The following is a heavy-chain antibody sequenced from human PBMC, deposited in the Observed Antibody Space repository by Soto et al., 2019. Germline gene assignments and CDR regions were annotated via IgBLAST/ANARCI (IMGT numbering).Heavy chain of an antibody. CDR3: ARDEGSKDIVVVPAAHDAFEI. CDR2: ISAYNGNT. Sequence: GASVKVSCKASGYTFTSYGISWVRQAPGQGLEWMGWISAYNGNTNYAQKLQGRVTMTTDTSTSTAYMELRSLRSDDTAVYYCARDEGSKDIVVVPAAHDAFEIWGQGTMVTVSS. D-gene: IGHD2-2*01. CDR1: GYTFTSYG. J-gene: IGHJ3*02. V-gene: IGHV1-18*01.